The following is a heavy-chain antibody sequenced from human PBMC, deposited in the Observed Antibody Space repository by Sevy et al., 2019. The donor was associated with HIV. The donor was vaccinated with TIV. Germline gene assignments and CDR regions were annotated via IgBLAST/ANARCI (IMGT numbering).Heavy chain of an antibody. Sequence: ASVKVSCKASGGTFSNYAISWVRQAPGQGLEWMGGFIPMFDTANSAQKFQGSVTLTADGSTSTAYMELSSLRSEDTAGYYCASSYYESSGYSPLYYYGMDVWGQGTTVTVSS. CDR3: ASSYYESSGYSPLYYYGMDV. CDR1: GGTFSNYA. CDR2: FIPMFDTA. J-gene: IGHJ6*02. V-gene: IGHV1-69*13. D-gene: IGHD3-22*01.